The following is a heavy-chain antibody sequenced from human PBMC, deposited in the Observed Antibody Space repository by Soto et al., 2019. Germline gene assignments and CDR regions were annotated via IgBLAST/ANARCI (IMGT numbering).Heavy chain of an antibody. V-gene: IGHV1-69*01. CDR3: AGTPFDTSGYYPSELEY. Sequence: QVQLGQSGAEVNKPGSSVNVSCKASGGTFNSYVINWVLQAPGQGLAWMGGIIIFFGTAEYAQKFQGRVTLTADEGASPAYMELSSLKSGDTAVYYCAGTPFDTSGYYPSELEYCGQGTQVSVSS. J-gene: IGHJ4*02. D-gene: IGHD3-22*01. CDR1: GGTFNSYV. CDR2: IIIFFGTA.